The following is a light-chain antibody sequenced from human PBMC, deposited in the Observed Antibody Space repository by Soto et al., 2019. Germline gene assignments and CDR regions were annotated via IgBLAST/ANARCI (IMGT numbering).Light chain of an antibody. CDR3: QQRSNGPLFT. V-gene: IGKV3-11*01. CDR2: DAS. CDR1: QSVGNN. Sequence: DIVLTQSPATLSLSPGERATLSCRASQSVGNNLAWYQQKPGQAPRLLIYDASNRATGIPARFSGTGSGTDFTLTISSLEPEDFAVYYCQQRSNGPLFTFGPGTKVDIK. J-gene: IGKJ3*01.